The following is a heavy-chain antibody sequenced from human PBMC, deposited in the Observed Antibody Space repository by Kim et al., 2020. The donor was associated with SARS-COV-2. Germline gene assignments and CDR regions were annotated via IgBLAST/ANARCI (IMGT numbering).Heavy chain of an antibody. V-gene: IGHV1-18*01. CDR1: GYTFTSYS. J-gene: IGHJ4*02. CDR2: ISAYNGNT. D-gene: IGHD3-10*01. CDR3: ARDQKGARAYYYYGSGSYPPYYFDY. Sequence: ASVKVSCKASGYTFTSYSISWVRQAPGQGLEWMGWISAYNGNTNYAQKLQGRVTMTTDTSTSTAYMELRSLRSDDTAVYNCARDQKGARAYYYYGSGSYPPYYFDYWGQGTLVTVTS.